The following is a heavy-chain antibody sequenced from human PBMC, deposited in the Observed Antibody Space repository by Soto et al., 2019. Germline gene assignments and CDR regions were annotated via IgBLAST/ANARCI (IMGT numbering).Heavy chain of an antibody. V-gene: IGHV3-9*01. J-gene: IGHJ6*03. Sequence: GGSLRLSCAASGFTFDDYAMHWVRQAPGKGLEWVSGIIWNSGSIGYVDSVKGRFTISRDDAKNSLYLQMNSLRAEDTALYYCARTGMGYYYYMDVWGKGTTVTVSS. CDR3: ARTGMGYYYYMDV. CDR2: IIWNSGSI. CDR1: GFTFDDYA.